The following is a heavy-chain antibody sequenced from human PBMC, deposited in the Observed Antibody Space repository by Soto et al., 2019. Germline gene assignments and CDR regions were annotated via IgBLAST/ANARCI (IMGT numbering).Heavy chain of an antibody. CDR3: ARDKITGLFDY. CDR2: IYYSGST. CDR1: GGSISSYY. Sequence: SETLSLTCTVSGGSISSYYWSWILQPPGKGLEWIGYIYYSGSTSYNPSLKSRVTISLDTSKNQFSLKLNSVTAADTAVYYCARDKITGLFDYWGQGTLVTVS. J-gene: IGHJ4*02. D-gene: IGHD2-8*02. V-gene: IGHV4-59*12.